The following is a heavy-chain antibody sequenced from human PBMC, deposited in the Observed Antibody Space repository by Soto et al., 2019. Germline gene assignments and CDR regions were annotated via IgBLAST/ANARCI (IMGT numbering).Heavy chain of an antibody. J-gene: IGHJ6*03. D-gene: IGHD4-17*01. Sequence: EVQLLESGGGLVQPGGSLRLSCAASGFTFSSYAMSWVRQAPGKGLEWVSAISGSGGSTYYADPVKGRFTISRDNSKNTLYLQRNSLRAEDTAVYYCAKCMTTVTKVAYYYYMDVWGKGTTVTVSS. CDR2: ISGSGGST. CDR1: GFTFSSYA. CDR3: AKCMTTVTKVAYYYYMDV. V-gene: IGHV3-23*01.